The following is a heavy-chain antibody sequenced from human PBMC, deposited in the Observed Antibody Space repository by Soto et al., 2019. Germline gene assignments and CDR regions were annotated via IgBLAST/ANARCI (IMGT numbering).Heavy chain of an antibody. J-gene: IGHJ5*02. V-gene: IGHV1-69*12. D-gene: IGHD5-12*01. CDR3: ARADVEMATIIGLWFDP. Sequence: QVQLVQSGAEVKKPGSSVKVSCKASGGTFSSYAISWVRQAPGQGLEWMGGIIPIFGTANYAQKFQGRVTITADEPTSTAYIELRSLSSEDTAVYYCARADVEMATIIGLWFDPWGQGSLFTVSS. CDR1: GGTFSSYA. CDR2: IIPIFGTA.